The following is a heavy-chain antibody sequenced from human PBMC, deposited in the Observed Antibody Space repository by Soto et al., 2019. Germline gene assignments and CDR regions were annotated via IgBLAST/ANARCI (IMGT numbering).Heavy chain of an antibody. J-gene: IGHJ4*02. CDR2: IIPIFGTA. CDR1: GGTFSSYA. Sequence: QVQLVQSGAEVKKPGSSVKVSCKASGGTFSSYAISWVRQAPGQGLEWMGGIIPIFGTAIYAQNYQGRVTITEDKATSTAYMELSSLRSDDTAVYYCARSDQASWGQGTLVTVSS. V-gene: IGHV1-69*06. CDR3: ARSDQAS.